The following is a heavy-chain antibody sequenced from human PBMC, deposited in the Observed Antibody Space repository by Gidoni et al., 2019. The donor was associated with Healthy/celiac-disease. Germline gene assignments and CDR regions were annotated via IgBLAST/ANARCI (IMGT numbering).Heavy chain of an antibody. V-gene: IGHV4-59*01. CDR3: ARVGYYYGSGSYSAFDI. CDR2: IYYSGST. J-gene: IGHJ3*02. CDR1: GGPISSYY. Sequence: QVQLQESGPGLVKPSETLSLTCTVPGGPISSYYWSWNRQPPGKGLEWIGYIYYSGSTNYNPSLKSRVTISVDTSKNQFSLKLSSVTAADTAVYYCARVGYYYGSGSYSAFDIWGQGTMVTVSS. D-gene: IGHD3-10*01.